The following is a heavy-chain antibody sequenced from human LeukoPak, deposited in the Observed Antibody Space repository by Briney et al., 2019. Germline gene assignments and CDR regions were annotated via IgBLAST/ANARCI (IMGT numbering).Heavy chain of an antibody. V-gene: IGHV3-21*01. CDR3: ARDGDSGSYDY. D-gene: IGHD1-26*01. CDR2: ISINSGGT. J-gene: IGHJ4*02. Sequence: GGSLRLSCAASGFTFSSYAMTWVRQAPGKGLEWVSSISINSGGTYYADSVKGRFTISRDNAKNSLYLQMNSLRAEDTAVYYCARDGDSGSYDYWGQGTLVTVSS. CDR1: GFTFSSYA.